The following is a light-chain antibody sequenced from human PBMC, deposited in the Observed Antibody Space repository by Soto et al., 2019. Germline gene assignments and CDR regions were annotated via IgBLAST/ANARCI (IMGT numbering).Light chain of an antibody. V-gene: IGKV1-39*01. CDR1: QSSISY. CDR2: AAS. J-gene: IGKJ4*01. CDR3: QQSYSTPH. Sequence: DIQMTQSPSSLSASVGDRVTITCRASQSSISYLKWYQQKPGKAPKLLIYAASSLQSGVPSRFSGSGSGTDFTLTISSLQPEDFATYYCQQSYSTPHFGGGTKVDIK.